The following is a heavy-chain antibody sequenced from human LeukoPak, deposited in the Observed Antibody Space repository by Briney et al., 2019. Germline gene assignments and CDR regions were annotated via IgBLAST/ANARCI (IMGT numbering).Heavy chain of an antibody. D-gene: IGHD2-15*01. J-gene: IGHJ4*02. V-gene: IGHV3-23*01. CDR2: ILGSGGTT. Sequence: QAGGSLRLSCAASGFTFSSYAMSWVRQAPGKGLEWVSGILGSGGTTYYADSVKGRFTISRDNSESTLHLQMSSLRAEDTAVYYCVKRSCDNIGCSHFDYWGQGALVTVSS. CDR1: GFTFSSYA. CDR3: VKRSCDNIGCSHFDY.